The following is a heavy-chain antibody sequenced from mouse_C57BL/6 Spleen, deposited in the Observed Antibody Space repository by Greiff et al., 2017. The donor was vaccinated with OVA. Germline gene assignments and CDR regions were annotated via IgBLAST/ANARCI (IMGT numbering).Heavy chain of an antibody. CDR3: ARAYYSNYYAMDY. CDR2: ISDGGSYT. D-gene: IGHD2-5*01. V-gene: IGHV5-4*03. J-gene: IGHJ4*01. CDR1: GFTFSSYA. Sequence: EVKLMESGGGLVKPGGSLKLSCAASGFTFSSYAMSWVRQTPEKRLEWVATISDGGSYTYYPDNVKGRFTISRDNAKNNLYLQMSHLKSDDTAMYYCARAYYSNYYAMDYWGQGTSVTVSS.